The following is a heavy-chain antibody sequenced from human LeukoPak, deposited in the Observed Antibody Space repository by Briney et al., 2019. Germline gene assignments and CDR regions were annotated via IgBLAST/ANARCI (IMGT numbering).Heavy chain of an antibody. Sequence: GGSLRLFCAASGFTFSSYSMNWVRQAPGKGLEWVSSISSSSSYIYYADSVKGRYTISRDNAKNPLYLQMNSLRAEDTAVYYCARGGHDILSGYNYYYYYGMDVWGQGTTVTVSS. CDR2: ISSSSSYI. CDR3: ARGGHDILSGYNYYYYYGMDV. J-gene: IGHJ6*02. CDR1: GFTFSSYS. D-gene: IGHD3-9*01. V-gene: IGHV3-21*01.